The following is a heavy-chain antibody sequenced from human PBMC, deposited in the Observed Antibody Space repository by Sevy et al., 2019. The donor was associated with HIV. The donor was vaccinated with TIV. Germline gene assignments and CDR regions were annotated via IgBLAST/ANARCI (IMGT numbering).Heavy chain of an antibody. CDR3: ATEDSSGYWNYFDY. J-gene: IGHJ4*02. V-gene: IGHV1-24*01. CDR2: FDPEDGET. CDR1: GYTLTELS. Sequence: ASVKVSCKVSGYTLTELSMHWVRQAPGKGLEWMGGFDPEDGETIYTQKFQGRVTMTEDTSTDTAYMELISLRSEDTAVYYCATEDSSGYWNYFDYWGQGTLVTVSS. D-gene: IGHD3-22*01.